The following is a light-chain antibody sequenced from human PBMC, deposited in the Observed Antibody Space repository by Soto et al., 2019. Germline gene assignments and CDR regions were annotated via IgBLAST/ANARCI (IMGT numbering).Light chain of an antibody. J-gene: IGKJ5*01. CDR2: RAS. Sequence: EIVMTQSPATLSVSPGERALLSCRASQSVSSNLGWYQQKPCQAPRLLIYRASTRATGIPCTFSGSGSGTEFTLTISSLQSEDSAVYYCQQYNHWSSITFGQGTRREIK. CDR3: QQYNHWSSIT. CDR1: QSVSSN. V-gene: IGKV3-15*01.